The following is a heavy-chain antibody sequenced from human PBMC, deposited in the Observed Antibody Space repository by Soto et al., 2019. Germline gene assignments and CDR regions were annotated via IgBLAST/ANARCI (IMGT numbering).Heavy chain of an antibody. J-gene: IGHJ3*01. CDR3: AKRFFGSGSPPGAFDV. CDR2: ISSSGNGT. CDR1: GFTFSNYA. Sequence: EVQLLESGGGLVQPGGSLRLSCAASGFTFSNYAMSWVRQAPGKGPEWISFISSSGNGTYYADSVKGRFTVSRDNSKNTLYVQMNNLSAEDTAIYYCAKRFFGSGSPPGAFDVWGQGTMVTVSS. V-gene: IGHV3-23*01. D-gene: IGHD3-10*01.